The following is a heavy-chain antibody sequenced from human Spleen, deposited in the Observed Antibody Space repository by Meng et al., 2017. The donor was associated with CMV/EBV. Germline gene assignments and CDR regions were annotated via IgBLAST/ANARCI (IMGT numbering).Heavy chain of an antibody. CDR3: ARGSNGWFDP. J-gene: IGHJ5*02. V-gene: IGHV4-61*01. CDR2: IYYSGRT. CDR1: GGSVNSRSHY. Sequence: TCPVSGGSVNSRSHYWSWMRQPPGKGLEWIGLIYYSGRTTYNSTLKSRVTISIDTSKNQFSLKVSYVTVADTGVYYCARGSNGWFDPWGQGTLVTVSS.